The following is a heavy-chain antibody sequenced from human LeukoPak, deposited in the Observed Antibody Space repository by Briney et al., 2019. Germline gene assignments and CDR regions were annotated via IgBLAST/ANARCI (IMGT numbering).Heavy chain of an antibody. J-gene: IGHJ6*03. CDR1: GYTFTGYY. CDR2: INPNSGGT. CDR3: ARDRGGIRYFDWLKGYYMDV. Sequence: GASVKVSCKASGYTFTGYYMHWVRQAPGQGLEWMGWINPNSGGTNYAQKFQGRVTMTRDTSISTAYMELSRLRSDDTAVYYCARDRGGIRYFDWLKGYYMDVWGKGTTVTVSS. V-gene: IGHV1-2*02. D-gene: IGHD3-9*01.